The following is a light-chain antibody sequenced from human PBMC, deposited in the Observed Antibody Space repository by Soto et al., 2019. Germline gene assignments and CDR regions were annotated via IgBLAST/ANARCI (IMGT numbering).Light chain of an antibody. Sequence: QSVLPQPPSASGTPGQRVTLSCSGSSSNIGSNPVNWYQQLPGTAPKLLIYSNNQRPSGVPDRFSGSKSGTSASLAISGLQSEDEAYYYCAACDDSLNGYVFGTGTKLTVL. CDR2: SNN. J-gene: IGLJ1*01. CDR3: AACDDSLNGYV. CDR1: SSNIGSNP. V-gene: IGLV1-44*01.